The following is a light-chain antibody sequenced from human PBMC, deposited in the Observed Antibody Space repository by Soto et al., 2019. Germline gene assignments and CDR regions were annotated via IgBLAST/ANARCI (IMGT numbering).Light chain of an antibody. CDR3: QQYNNWPRT. CDR1: QSVSRN. J-gene: IGKJ1*01. Sequence: EIVMTQSPATLSVSPGERATLSCRASQSVSRNLAWYQQKPGQAPRLLIYGASTRATGIPARFSGSVSGTEFTLTISSLQSEDFADYYCQQYNNWPRTCGQGTKVEIK. CDR2: GAS. V-gene: IGKV3-15*01.